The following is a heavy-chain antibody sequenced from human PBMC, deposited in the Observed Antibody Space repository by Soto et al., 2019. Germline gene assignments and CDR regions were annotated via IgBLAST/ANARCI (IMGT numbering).Heavy chain of an antibody. CDR1: GGSCSGYY. J-gene: IGHJ4*02. V-gene: IGHV4-34*01. CDR2: INHSGST. CDR3: ARGVTSGRTYYYDSSGYTPLFDY. Sequence: FETMSHTCGVAGGSCSGYYWSLLSKNQGKGLEWIGEINHSGSTNYNPSLKSRVTISVDTSKNQFSLKLSSVTAADTAVYYCARGVTSGRTYYYDSSGYTPLFDYWGQGTLVTVSS. D-gene: IGHD3-22*01.